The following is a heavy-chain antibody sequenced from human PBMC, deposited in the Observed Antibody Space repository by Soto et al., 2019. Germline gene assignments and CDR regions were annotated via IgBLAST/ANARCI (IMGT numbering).Heavy chain of an antibody. CDR1: GGTFSSYT. D-gene: IGHD4-17*01. Sequence: GASVKVSCKASGGTFSSYTITWVRQAPGQGLEWMGRIIPILGIANYAQKFQGRVTITADKSTSTAYMELSSLRSEDTAVYYCARVISVTSYYMDVWGQGTTVTVSS. V-gene: IGHV1-69*02. CDR2: IIPILGIA. J-gene: IGHJ6*03. CDR3: ARVISVTSYYMDV.